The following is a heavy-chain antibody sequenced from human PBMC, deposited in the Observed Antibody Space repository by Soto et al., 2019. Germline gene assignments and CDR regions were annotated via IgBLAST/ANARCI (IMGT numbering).Heavy chain of an antibody. Sequence: SEILSLTCTVSGGSISSYYWSWIRQPPGKGLEWIGYIYYSGSTNYNPSLKSRVTISVDTSKNQFSLKLSSVTAADTAVYYCARGLGGYYDILTGYYGPSSYYYYMDVWGKGTTVTVSS. D-gene: IGHD3-9*01. CDR3: ARGLGGYYDILTGYYGPSSYYYYMDV. CDR1: GGSISSYY. J-gene: IGHJ6*03. CDR2: IYYSGST. V-gene: IGHV4-59*01.